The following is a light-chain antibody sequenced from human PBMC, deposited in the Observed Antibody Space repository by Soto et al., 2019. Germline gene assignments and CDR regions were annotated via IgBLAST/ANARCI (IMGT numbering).Light chain of an antibody. CDR3: QQCAGSPRT. CDR1: RNVGSK. CDR2: SAS. Sequence: ERVVARSPGTLSVSPGERATHSCRASRNVGSKLAWYMQKSGQAPRLLIYSASRRATGIPDRFTGSGSGTDFTLTINRVEPEDGAVDFCQQCAGSPRTSGQGTKGAIK. V-gene: IGKV3-20*01. J-gene: IGKJ1*01.